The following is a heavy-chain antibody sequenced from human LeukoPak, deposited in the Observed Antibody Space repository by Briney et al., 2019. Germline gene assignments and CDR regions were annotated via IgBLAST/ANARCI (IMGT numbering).Heavy chain of an antibody. Sequence: GGSLRLSCAASGFTFSSYSMNWVRQAPGKGLEWVALINPDGSQTIYVDSVKGRFTISRDNAENSLYLQMNTLRAEDTAVYYCARDLGYGALDPWGQGTLVTVSS. D-gene: IGHD4-17*01. J-gene: IGHJ5*02. CDR2: INPDGSQT. CDR1: GFTFSSYS. CDR3: ARDLGYGALDP. V-gene: IGHV3-7*01.